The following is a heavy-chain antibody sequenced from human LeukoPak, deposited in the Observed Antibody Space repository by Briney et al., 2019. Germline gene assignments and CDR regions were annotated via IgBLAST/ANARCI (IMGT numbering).Heavy chain of an antibody. D-gene: IGHD3-10*01. CDR3: AKDHESSGSGELGF. V-gene: IGHV3-21*01. Sequence: GGSLRLSCAASGLTFSAYTMNWVRQAPGKGLEWISSITSSSRYIYYAGSVKGRFTISRDNAKNSLYLQMNNLRAEDTAVYYCAKDHESSGSGELGFWGQGTLVTVSS. CDR2: ITSSSRYI. CDR1: GLTFSAYT. J-gene: IGHJ4*02.